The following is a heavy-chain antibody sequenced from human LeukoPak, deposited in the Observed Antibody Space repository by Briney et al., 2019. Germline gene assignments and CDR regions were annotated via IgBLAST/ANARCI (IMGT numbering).Heavy chain of an antibody. CDR3: AIMHGYYDGSGYWVQ. Sequence: GGSLRLSCAASGFTFDDYAMHWVRQAPGKGLEWVSFISPNADRTSKADSVEGRFTISRDNPRNTLYLQMNSLRDDDTAVYYCAIMHGYYDGSGYWVQWGQGTLVTVSS. J-gene: IGHJ4*02. CDR1: GFTFDDYA. V-gene: IGHV3-23*01. CDR2: ISPNADRT. D-gene: IGHD3-22*01.